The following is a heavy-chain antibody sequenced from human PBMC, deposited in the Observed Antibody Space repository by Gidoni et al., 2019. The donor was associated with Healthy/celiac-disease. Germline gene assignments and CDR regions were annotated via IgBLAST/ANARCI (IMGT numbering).Heavy chain of an antibody. CDR2: INHSGST. V-gene: IGHV4-34*01. Sequence: QVQLQQWGAGLLEPSETLSPTCAVHGGSVSGYYWSWIRPPPGEGLEWIGEINHSGSTNYNPSLKGRVTISVDTSKNQFSLKLSSVTAADTAVYYCARGPRSIAVAGNWFDPWGQGTLVTVSS. D-gene: IGHD6-19*01. CDR3: ARGPRSIAVAGNWFDP. J-gene: IGHJ5*02. CDR1: GGSVSGYY.